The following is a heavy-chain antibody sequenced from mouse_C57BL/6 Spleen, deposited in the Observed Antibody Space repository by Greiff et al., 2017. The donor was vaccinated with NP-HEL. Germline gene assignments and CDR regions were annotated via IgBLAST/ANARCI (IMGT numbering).Heavy chain of an antibody. CDR2: IYLSDSET. V-gene: IGHV1-61*01. CDR3: ARHGNPAMDY. D-gene: IGHD2-1*01. J-gene: IGHJ4*01. Sequence: QVQLQQPGAELVRPGSSVKLSCKASGYTFTSYWMDWVKQRPGQGLEWIGNIYLSDSETHYNQKFKDKATLTVDKSSSTAYMQLSSLTSEDSAVYYCARHGNPAMDYWGQGTSVTVSS. CDR1: GYTFTSYW.